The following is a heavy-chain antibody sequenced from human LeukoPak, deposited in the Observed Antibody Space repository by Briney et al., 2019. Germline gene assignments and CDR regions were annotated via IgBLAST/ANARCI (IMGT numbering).Heavy chain of an antibody. Sequence: SGTLSLTCAVSGDSISSSNWWNWVRQPPGKGLEWVGEIYHSGSTNYNPSLKSRVTVSVDKSKNQFSLKLSSVTAADTAVYYCARRRYSSSWYQVNWFDPWGQGTLVTVSS. D-gene: IGHD6-13*01. CDR3: ARRRYSSSWYQVNWFDP. CDR2: IYHSGST. CDR1: GDSISSSNW. J-gene: IGHJ5*02. V-gene: IGHV4-4*02.